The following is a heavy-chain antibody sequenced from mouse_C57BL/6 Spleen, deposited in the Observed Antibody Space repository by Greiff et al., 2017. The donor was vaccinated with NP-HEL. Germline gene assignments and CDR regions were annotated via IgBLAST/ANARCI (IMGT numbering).Heavy chain of an antibody. CDR2: IYPGDGDT. Sequence: QVQLKQSGPELVKPGASVKISCKASGYAFSSSWMNWVKQRPGKGLEWIGRIYPGDGDTNYNGKFKGKATLTADKSSITAYMQLRSLTSEDSAVYFCAGEYDRGFAYWGQGTLVTVSA. D-gene: IGHD2-14*01. V-gene: IGHV1-82*01. CDR1: GYAFSSSW. CDR3: AGEYDRGFAY. J-gene: IGHJ3*01.